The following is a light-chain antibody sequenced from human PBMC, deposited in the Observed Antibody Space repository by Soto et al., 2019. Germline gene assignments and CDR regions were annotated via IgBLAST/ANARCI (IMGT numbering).Light chain of an antibody. CDR1: QGVSSY. V-gene: IGKV3D-11*01. Sequence: EIVLTQSPATLSLSPGERATLSCRASQGVSSYLAWYQQKPGQAPRLLIYDASNRATGIPARFSGSGPGTDFTLTISSLEPEDFAVYYCQQYNYWPITFGQGIRLEI. CDR3: QQYNYWPIT. CDR2: DAS. J-gene: IGKJ5*01.